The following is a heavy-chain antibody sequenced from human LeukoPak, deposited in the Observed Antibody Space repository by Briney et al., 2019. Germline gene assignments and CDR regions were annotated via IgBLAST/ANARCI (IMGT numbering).Heavy chain of an antibody. CDR1: GFTFSSYA. J-gene: IGHJ3*02. CDR2: ISGSGGST. CDR3: AKGIRCSSTSCYIAFDI. Sequence: PGGSLRLSCAASGFTFSSYAMSWVRQAPGKGLEWVSAISGSGGSTYYADSVKGRFTISRDNSKNTLYLQMNSLRAEDTAVYYCAKGIRCSSTSCYIAFDIWGRGTMVTVSS. V-gene: IGHV3-23*01. D-gene: IGHD2-2*02.